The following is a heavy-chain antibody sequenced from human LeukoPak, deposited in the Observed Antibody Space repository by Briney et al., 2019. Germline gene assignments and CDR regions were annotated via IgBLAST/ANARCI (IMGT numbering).Heavy chain of an antibody. CDR2: IYYSGST. J-gene: IGHJ4*02. CDR1: GYSISSGYY. CDR3: ARVSGSPYYYDSSGLYYFDY. Sequence: SETLSLTCTVSGYSISSGYYWGWIRQPPGKGLEWIGYIYYSGSTYYNPSLKSRVTISVDTSKNQFSLKLSSVTAADTAVYYCARVSGSPYYYDSSGLYYFDYWGQGTLVTVSS. D-gene: IGHD3-22*01. V-gene: IGHV4-30-4*08.